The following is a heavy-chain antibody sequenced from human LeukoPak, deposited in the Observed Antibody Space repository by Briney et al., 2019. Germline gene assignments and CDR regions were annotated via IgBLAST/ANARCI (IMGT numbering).Heavy chain of an antibody. CDR3: ARGYCYGYANVDY. D-gene: IGHD5-18*01. V-gene: IGHV3-33*01. Sequence: GGSLRLSCAASGFTFSSYGMHWVRQAPGKGLEWVAVIWYDGSNKYYADSVKGRFTISRDNSKNTLYLQMNSLRAEDTAVYYCARGYCYGYANVDYWGQGTLVTVSS. CDR2: IWYDGSNK. J-gene: IGHJ4*02. CDR1: GFTFSSYG.